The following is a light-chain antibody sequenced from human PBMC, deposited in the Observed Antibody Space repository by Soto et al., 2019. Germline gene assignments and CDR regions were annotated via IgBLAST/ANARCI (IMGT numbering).Light chain of an antibody. CDR3: QQYNVWPLT. CDR2: VAS. CDR1: QSVSSN. Sequence: EIVMTQSPATLSVSPGERATLSCRASQSVSSNLAWYQQKPGQTPKLLIYVASTRATGIPDRFSGSGSGTEFTLTISSLQSEDFAVYYCQQYNVWPLTFGGGTKVEF. J-gene: IGKJ4*01. V-gene: IGKV3-15*01.